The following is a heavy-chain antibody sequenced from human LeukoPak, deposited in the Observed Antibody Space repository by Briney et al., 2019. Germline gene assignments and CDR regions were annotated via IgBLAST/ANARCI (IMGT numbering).Heavy chain of an antibody. Sequence: GGSLRLSCAASGFTFSSYAMSWVRQAPGKGLEWVSAISGSGGSTYYADSVKGRFTISRDNSKNTLYLQMNSLRAEDTAVYYCAKNFPYYDFWSGQQVTLYDYWGQGTLVTVSS. CDR3: AKNFPYYDFWSGQQVTLYDY. J-gene: IGHJ4*02. D-gene: IGHD3-3*01. CDR1: GFTFSSYA. CDR2: ISGSGGST. V-gene: IGHV3-23*01.